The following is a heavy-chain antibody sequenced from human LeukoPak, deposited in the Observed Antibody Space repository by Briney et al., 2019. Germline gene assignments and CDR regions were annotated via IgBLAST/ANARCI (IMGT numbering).Heavy chain of an antibody. CDR2: IYYSGST. CDR1: GGSISSHY. D-gene: IGHD2-21*01. V-gene: IGHV4-59*11. Sequence: PSETLSLTCTVSGGSISSHYWSWIRQPPGKGLEWIGYIYYSGSTNYNSSLKSRVIISADMSKNQFSLKLSSVTAADTASYYCARDLWSLNAFDIWGQGTMVTVSS. J-gene: IGHJ3*02. CDR3: ARDLWSLNAFDI.